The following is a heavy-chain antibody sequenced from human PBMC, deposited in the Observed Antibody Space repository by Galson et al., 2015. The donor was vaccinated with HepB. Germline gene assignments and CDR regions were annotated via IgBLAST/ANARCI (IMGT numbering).Heavy chain of an antibody. D-gene: IGHD4-23*01. CDR1: GGSLSSSYW. Sequence: SETLSLTCAVSGGSLSSSYWWIWVRQSPGKGLEWIGKICQSGSTTYNPSLKSRVTMSVDKSENQFSLKLTSVTAADTAVYYCASTRDYGGNPPGWGYYFDYWGQGTLVTVSS. J-gene: IGHJ4*02. V-gene: IGHV4-4*02. CDR2: ICQSGST. CDR3: ASTRDYGGNPPGWGYYFDY.